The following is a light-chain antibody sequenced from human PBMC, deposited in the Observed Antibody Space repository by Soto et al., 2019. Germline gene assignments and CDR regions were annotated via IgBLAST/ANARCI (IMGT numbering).Light chain of an antibody. CDR1: SSKIGSKT. J-gene: IGLJ1*01. Sequence: QSVLTQPPSASGTPGQRVTISCSGSSSKIGSKTVNWYQQLPGTVPKLLIYNSYQRPSGVPDRFSGSKSGTSASLAISGLQSEDEADYYCAAWDASPNGYVFGAGTKVTVL. CDR3: AAWDASPNGYV. V-gene: IGLV1-44*01. CDR2: NSY.